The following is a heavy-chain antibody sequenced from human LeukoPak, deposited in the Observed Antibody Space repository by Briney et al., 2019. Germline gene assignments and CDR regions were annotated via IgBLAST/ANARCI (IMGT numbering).Heavy chain of an antibody. V-gene: IGHV3-7*01. CDR2: IKQDGSEK. D-gene: IGHD1-14*01. CDR3: ARVEQHHRPPRYYDYYMDV. Sequence: GGSLRLSCAASGFTFSSYWMSWVRQAPGKGLEWVANIKQDGSEKYYVDSVKGRYTISRDNAKNSLYLQMNSLRAEDTAVYYCARVEQHHRPPRYYDYYMDVWGKEPTVTVSS. J-gene: IGHJ6*03. CDR1: GFTFSSYW.